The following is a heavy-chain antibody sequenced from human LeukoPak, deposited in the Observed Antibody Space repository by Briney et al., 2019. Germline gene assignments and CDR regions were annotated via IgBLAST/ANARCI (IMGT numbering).Heavy chain of an antibody. CDR1: GFAFSNFA. D-gene: IGHD3-3*01. Sequence: GGSLRLSCAASGFAFSNFAMSWVRQAPGKGLEWVSAMSGSGYYTYYVESVKGRFTISKDNSKDTLYLHMNSLRADDTAVYYCAKMEGQRLYDYCMDVWGRGTTVTVSS. CDR2: MSGSGYYT. V-gene: IGHV3-23*01. J-gene: IGHJ6*03. CDR3: AKMEGQRLYDYCMDV.